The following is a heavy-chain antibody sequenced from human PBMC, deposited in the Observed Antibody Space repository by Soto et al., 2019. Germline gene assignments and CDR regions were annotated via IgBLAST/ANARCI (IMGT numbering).Heavy chain of an antibody. V-gene: IGHV1-8*02. CDR2: MNPNSGNT. D-gene: IGHD3-22*01. CDR3: ARGQYFSDSSGYDDY. J-gene: IGHJ4*02. CDR1: GYTFTTYD. Sequence: ASVKVSCKASGYTFTTYDINWVRQAAGQGLVWMGWMNPNSGNTGYAQKFQDRVTMARDTSISTAYMELSDLRSEDTAVYYCARGQYFSDSSGYDDYWGQGTQVTVSS.